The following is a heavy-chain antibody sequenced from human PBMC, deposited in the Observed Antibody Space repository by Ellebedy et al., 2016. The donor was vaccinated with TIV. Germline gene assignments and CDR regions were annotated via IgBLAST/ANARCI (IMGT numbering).Heavy chain of an antibody. CDR3: ARVRRYSSSWYYFDY. D-gene: IGHD6-13*01. CDR1: GFTFSSYG. Sequence: GESLKISCAASGFTFSSYGMHWVRQAPGKGLEWVAVISYDGSNKYYADSVKGRFTISRDNAKNTLYLQMNSLRDEDTAVYYCARVRRYSSSWYYFDYWGQGTLVTVSS. CDR2: ISYDGSNK. J-gene: IGHJ4*02. V-gene: IGHV3-30*03.